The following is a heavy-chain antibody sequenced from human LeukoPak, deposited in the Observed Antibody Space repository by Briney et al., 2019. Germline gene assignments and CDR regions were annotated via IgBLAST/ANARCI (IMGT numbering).Heavy chain of an antibody. V-gene: IGHV4-4*07. CDR3: ARDVVGLGDFWSGLENWFDP. Sequence: SETLSLTCTVSGGSISSYYWSWIRQPAGKGLEWIGRIYTSGSTNYNPSLKSRVTMSVDTSKNQFSLKLSSVTAADTAVYYCARDVVGLGDFWSGLENWFDPWGQGTLVTVSS. CDR1: GGSISSYY. D-gene: IGHD3-3*01. J-gene: IGHJ5*02. CDR2: IYTSGST.